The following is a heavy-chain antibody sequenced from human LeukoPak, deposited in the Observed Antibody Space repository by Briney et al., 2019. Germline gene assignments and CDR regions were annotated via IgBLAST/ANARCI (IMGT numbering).Heavy chain of an antibody. Sequence: GGSLRLSRAASGFTFSNYWMHWVRQAPGKGLVWVSRMNSDGSSTSYGDFVKGRFAISRDNAKNTLYLQMNSLGPEDTAVYHCARRYRWAYWYFDLWGHGTLVTVSS. CDR1: GFTFSNYW. J-gene: IGHJ2*01. D-gene: IGHD2-2*02. CDR3: ARRYRWAYWYFDL. V-gene: IGHV3-74*01. CDR2: MNSDGSST.